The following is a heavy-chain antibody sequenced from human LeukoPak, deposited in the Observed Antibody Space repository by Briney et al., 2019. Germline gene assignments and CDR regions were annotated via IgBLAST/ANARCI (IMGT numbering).Heavy chain of an antibody. CDR2: IYYSGST. J-gene: IGHJ6*03. CDR1: GGSISSSSYY. V-gene: IGHV4-39*07. CDR3: ARGLRDSSSSRSHYMDV. Sequence: SETLSLTCTVSGGSISSSSYYWGWIRQPPGKGLEWIGSIYYSGSTYYNPSLKSRVTISVDTSKNQFSLKLSSVTAADTAVYYCARGLRDSSSSRSHYMDVWGKGTTVTVSS. D-gene: IGHD6-6*01.